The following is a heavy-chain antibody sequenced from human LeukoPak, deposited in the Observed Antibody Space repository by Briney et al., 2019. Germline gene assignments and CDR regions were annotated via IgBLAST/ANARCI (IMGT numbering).Heavy chain of an antibody. CDR1: GFTFSSYG. V-gene: IGHV3-30*18. J-gene: IGHJ6*02. CDR2: ISYDGSNK. CDR3: AKEVTMIVVAPTSYYYYYGMDV. D-gene: IGHD3-22*01. Sequence: PGGSLRLSCAASGFTFSSYGMHWVRQAPGKGLEWVAVISYDGSNKYYADSVKGRFTISRDNSKNTLYLQMNSLRAEDTAVYYCAKEVTMIVVAPTSYYYYYGMDVWGQGTTVTVS.